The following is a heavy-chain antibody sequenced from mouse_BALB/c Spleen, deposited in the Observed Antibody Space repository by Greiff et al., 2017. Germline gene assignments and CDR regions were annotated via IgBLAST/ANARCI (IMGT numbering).Heavy chain of an antibody. CDR2: IDPSDSET. CDR1: GYTFTSYW. V-gene: IGHV1-61*01. D-gene: IGHD1-1*01. Sequence: VQRVESGAELVRPGASVKLSCKASGYTFTSYWMNWVKQRPGQGLEWIGMIDPSDSETHYNQMFKDKATLTVDKSSSTAYMQLSSLTSEDSAVYYCARRGGSREYYFDYWGQGTTLTVSS. CDR3: ARRGGSREYYFDY. J-gene: IGHJ2*01.